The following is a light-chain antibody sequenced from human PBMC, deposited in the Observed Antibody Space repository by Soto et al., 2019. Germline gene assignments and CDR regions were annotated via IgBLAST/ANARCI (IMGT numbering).Light chain of an antibody. CDR1: QSVSSSY. V-gene: IGKV3-20*01. J-gene: IGKJ2*01. CDR2: GAS. Sequence: EIGLTQSPGTLSLSPGERATLSCRASQSVSSSYLAWYQHKPGQAPRLLMYGASSRATGIQDRFSGSGSGTDFSLTISRLEPEDFAVYYCQQYESPPNTFGQGTTLEIK. CDR3: QQYESPPNT.